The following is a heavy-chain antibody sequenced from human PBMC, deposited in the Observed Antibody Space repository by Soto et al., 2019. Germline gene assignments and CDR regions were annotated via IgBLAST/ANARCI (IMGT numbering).Heavy chain of an antibody. CDR3: ASQAFDN. V-gene: IGHV3-33*01. CDR2: IWHDGSKK. Sequence: GSLLPAGSASGFIFRDYGMQWVRQAPGKGLEWLSFIWHDGSKKFFADSVQGRFTISRDNSKNTLFLQMNTLRAEDTAVYYCASQAFDNWGQGTLVTVSS. J-gene: IGHJ4*02. CDR1: GFIFRDYG.